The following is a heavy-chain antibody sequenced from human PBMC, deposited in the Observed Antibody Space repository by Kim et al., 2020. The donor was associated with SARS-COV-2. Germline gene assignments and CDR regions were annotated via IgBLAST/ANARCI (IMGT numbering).Heavy chain of an antibody. Sequence: SETLSLTCTVSGYSISSGYYWGWIRQPPGKVLEWVGSIYHSGSTYYNPSLKSRVTISIDTSKNQFSLKLRSVTGADTAVYYCARDRSTAMFLASYYFGMDVWGQGTTVTVSS. CDR2: IYHSGST. V-gene: IGHV4-38-2*02. D-gene: IGHD5-18*01. CDR1: GYSISSGYY. CDR3: ARDRSTAMFLASYYFGMDV. J-gene: IGHJ6*02.